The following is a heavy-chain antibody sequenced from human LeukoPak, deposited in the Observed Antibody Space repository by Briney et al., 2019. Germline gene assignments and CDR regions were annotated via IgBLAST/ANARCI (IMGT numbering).Heavy chain of an antibody. CDR2: INLNSGGT. Sequence: GASVKVSCKASGYTFTSYGISWVRQAPGQGLEWMGWINLNSGGTNYAQKFQGRVAMTRDTSISTAYMELSRLRSDDTAVYYCARGGSRYSSGWYEVPRVDYWGQGTLVTVSS. CDR3: ARGGSRYSSGWYEVPRVDY. D-gene: IGHD6-19*01. V-gene: IGHV1-2*02. J-gene: IGHJ4*02. CDR1: GYTFTSYG.